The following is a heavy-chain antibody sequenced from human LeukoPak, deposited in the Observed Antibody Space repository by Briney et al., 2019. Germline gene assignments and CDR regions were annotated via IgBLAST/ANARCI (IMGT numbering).Heavy chain of an antibody. V-gene: IGHV3-23*01. CDR1: GFTFSSYA. CDR3: AKGSYYDSSGPFYFDY. D-gene: IGHD3-22*01. Sequence: PGGSLRLSCAASGFTFSSYAMSWVRQAPGKGLEWVSGISGSGDNTYYADSVKGRFTISRDNSKNTLYVQVNSLGTEDTAAYNCAKGSYYDSSGPFYFDYWGQGTLVTVSS. CDR2: ISGSGDNT. J-gene: IGHJ4*02.